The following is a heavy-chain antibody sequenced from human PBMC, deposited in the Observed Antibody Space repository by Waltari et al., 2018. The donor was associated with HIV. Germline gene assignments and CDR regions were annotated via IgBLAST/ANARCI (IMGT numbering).Heavy chain of an antibody. CDR1: GYSINGDYN. D-gene: IGHD2-21*01. V-gene: IGHV4-38-2*01. J-gene: IGHJ2*01. Sequence: QVQLQESGPGLLKPSETLPLTCVVSGYSINGDYNWGWIRQPPGKGLEWIGSVYHSGSTLHNPSLHSRVTISIDMSKSQFSLKLSSVTAADTAVYYCARAGVVPALFDLWGRGTLVTVSS. CDR2: VYHSGST. CDR3: ARAGVVPALFDL.